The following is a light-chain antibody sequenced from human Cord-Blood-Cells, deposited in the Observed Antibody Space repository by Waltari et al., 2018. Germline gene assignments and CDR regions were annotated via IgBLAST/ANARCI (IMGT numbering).Light chain of an antibody. Sequence: QSALTQPASVSGSPGQSITISCTGTSRDVGGYNYVSWYQQHPGKAPNLMIYDVSNRPSGVSNRFSGSKSGNTASLTISGLQAEDEADYYCSSYTSSSTPVFGGGTKLTVL. J-gene: IGLJ3*02. CDR2: DVS. CDR3: SSYTSSSTPV. V-gene: IGLV2-14*03. CDR1: SRDVGGYNY.